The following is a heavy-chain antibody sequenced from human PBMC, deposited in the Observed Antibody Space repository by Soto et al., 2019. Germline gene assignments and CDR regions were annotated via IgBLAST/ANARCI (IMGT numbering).Heavy chain of an antibody. CDR2: ISAYNGNT. Sequence: QVQLVQSGAEVKKPGASVKVSCKASGYTFTSYGISWVRQAPGQGLEWMGWISAYNGNTNYAQKLQGRGTMTTDTAASTAYMGVRSLRSDDTAGYYCARDEFGFQPPHGAGGYYMDVRGKGTTVTV. J-gene: IGHJ6*03. CDR3: ARDEFGFQPPHGAGGYYMDV. CDR1: GYTFTSYG. D-gene: IGHD3-10*01. V-gene: IGHV1-18*01.